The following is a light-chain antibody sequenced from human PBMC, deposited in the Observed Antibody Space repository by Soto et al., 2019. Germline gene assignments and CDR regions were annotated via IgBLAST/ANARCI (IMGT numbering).Light chain of an antibody. J-gene: IGLJ1*01. CDR3: SSYTTSSALQV. CDR1: ISDFVLYNY. V-gene: IGLV2-14*01. Sequence: QSAPAQPASVSGSPGQSITISCSGTISDFVLYNYVSWYQQHPGKAPKLMIYGVNNRPSGVSNRFSGSKSGNTASLTISGLQADDEADYYCSSYTTSSALQVFGTGTKVTVL. CDR2: GVN.